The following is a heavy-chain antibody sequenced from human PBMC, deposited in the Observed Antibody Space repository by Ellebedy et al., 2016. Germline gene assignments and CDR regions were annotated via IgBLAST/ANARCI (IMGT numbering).Heavy chain of an antibody. CDR2: INAGNGNT. J-gene: IGHJ4*02. Sequence: ASVKVSXKASRYTFTSYAMHWVRQAPGQRLEWMGWINAGNGNTKYSQKFQGRVTITRDTSASTAYMELSSLRSEDTAVYYCARGADSSGYYLYYFDYWGQGTLVTVSS. D-gene: IGHD3-22*01. CDR1: RYTFTSYA. V-gene: IGHV1-3*01. CDR3: ARGADSSGYYLYYFDY.